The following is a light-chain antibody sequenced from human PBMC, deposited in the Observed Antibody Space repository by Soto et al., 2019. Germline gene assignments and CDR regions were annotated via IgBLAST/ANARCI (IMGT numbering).Light chain of an antibody. CDR2: NNN. CDR3: AAWDDSLNVRV. CDR1: SSNIGSHT. Sequence: QSVLAQPPSASGTTGQRVTISCAGSSSNIGSHTVNWYQQLPGTAPKLLIYNNNQRPSGVPDRFSGSKSGTSASLAISGLQSEDEADYHCAAWDDSLNVRVFGGGTK. J-gene: IGLJ3*02. V-gene: IGLV1-44*01.